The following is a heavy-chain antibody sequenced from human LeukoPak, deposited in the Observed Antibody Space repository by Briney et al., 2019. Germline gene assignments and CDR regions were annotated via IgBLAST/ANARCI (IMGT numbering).Heavy chain of an antibody. CDR2: IKNDGSST. CDR3: ASALGGQGGH. D-gene: IGHD1-26*01. J-gene: IGHJ4*02. Sequence: SGGSLRLSCAAPGFTFSRYWMHWVRQAPGKGLVWVSLIKNDGSSTTYADSVKGRFTISRDNAKNTLFLQMNSLRADDTAIYYCASALGGQGGHWGQGTLVTVSS. CDR1: GFTFSRYW. V-gene: IGHV3-74*03.